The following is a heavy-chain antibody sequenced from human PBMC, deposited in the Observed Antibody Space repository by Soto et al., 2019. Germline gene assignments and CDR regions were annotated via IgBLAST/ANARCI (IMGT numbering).Heavy chain of an antibody. J-gene: IGHJ4*02. CDR1: CGSISSYY. CDR2: IFYSGST. D-gene: IGHD2-21*02. Sequence: SETLSLTCTVSCGSISSYYWSWIRQPPGKGLEWVGYIFYSGSTNYNPSLRSRVTISVDTSKNQFSLKLSSVTAADTAVYYCARIPRSGGDLKVYWGQGTLVTVSS. CDR3: ARIPRSGGDLKVY. V-gene: IGHV4-59*01.